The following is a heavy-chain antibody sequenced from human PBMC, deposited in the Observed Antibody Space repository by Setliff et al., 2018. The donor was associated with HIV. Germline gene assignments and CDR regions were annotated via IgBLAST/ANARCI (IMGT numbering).Heavy chain of an antibody. CDR3: GTVRIAVPDDFDF. CDR2: IDPEDGET. V-gene: IGHV1-69-2*01. CDR1: GYSFGSYF. Sequence: ASVKVSCKASGYSFGSYFMHWVRQAPGKGLEWMGRIDPEDGETIYAEKFRGRVTLTADTPAATAYMVLSNLRSEDTAVYYRGTVRIAVPDDFDFWGQGTLVTVSS. J-gene: IGHJ4*02. D-gene: IGHD6-19*01.